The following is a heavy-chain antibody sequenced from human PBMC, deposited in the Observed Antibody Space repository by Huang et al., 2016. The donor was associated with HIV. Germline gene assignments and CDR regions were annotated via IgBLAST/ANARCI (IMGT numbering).Heavy chain of an antibody. J-gene: IGHJ4*02. Sequence: AASGFTFSSYGMHWVRQAPGKGLEGVAVISYDGKTKYYADSVKGRFSISRDNSKTTVYLQLNSLRVEDTAVYYCAKGGSAAAVLDFWGQGTLVTVSS. CDR3: AKGGSAAAVLDF. D-gene: IGHD6-13*01. CDR1: GFTFSSYG. CDR2: ISYDGKTK. V-gene: IGHV3-30*18.